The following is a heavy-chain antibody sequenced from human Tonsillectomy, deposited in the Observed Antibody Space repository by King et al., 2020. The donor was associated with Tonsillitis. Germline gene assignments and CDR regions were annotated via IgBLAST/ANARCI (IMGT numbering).Heavy chain of an antibody. V-gene: IGHV4-34*01. CDR2: INHSGST. Sequence: VQLQQWGAGLLKPSETLSLTCAVYGGSFSGYYWSWIRQPPGKGLEWIGEINHSGSTNYNPSLKSRVTISVDTSKNQFSLKLSSVTAADTAVYYCANQARGYYYYGMDVWGQGTTVTVSS. CDR1: GGSFSGYY. J-gene: IGHJ6*02. CDR3: ANQARGYYYYGMDV. D-gene: IGHD1-14*01.